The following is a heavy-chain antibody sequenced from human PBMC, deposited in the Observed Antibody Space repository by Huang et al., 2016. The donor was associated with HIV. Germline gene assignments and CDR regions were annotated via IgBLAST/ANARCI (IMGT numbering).Heavy chain of an antibody. J-gene: IGHJ4*02. CDR2: ISARGGRT. CDR1: GYAFTSYY. V-gene: IGHV1-46*01. D-gene: IGHD3-22*01. Sequence: QVQLVQSGAEVKKPGASVKVSCKASGYAFTSYYMHWVRQAPGQGLEWMGIISARGGRTRYEQKFQGRVTTTRDTSTNKGFMELRSLRSEDTAVEYCARDRDCYDSSGYWGFNYFDYWGQGTLVTVSS. CDR3: ARDRDCYDSSGYWGFNYFDY.